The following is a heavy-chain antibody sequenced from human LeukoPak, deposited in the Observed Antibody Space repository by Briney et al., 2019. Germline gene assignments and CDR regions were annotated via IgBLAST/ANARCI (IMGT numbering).Heavy chain of an antibody. CDR1: GVSLSTSGMC. CDR2: IDWEDDK. Sequence: SGPALVKPTETLTLTCTFSGVSLSTSGMCVSWIRQPPGKALEWLARIDWEDDKYYSTSLKTRLTISKDTSKNQVVLTMTNMDPVDTATYYCARTSDIVATIQLDYWGQGTLVTVSS. D-gene: IGHD5-12*01. CDR3: ARTSDIVATIQLDY. V-gene: IGHV2-70*11. J-gene: IGHJ4*02.